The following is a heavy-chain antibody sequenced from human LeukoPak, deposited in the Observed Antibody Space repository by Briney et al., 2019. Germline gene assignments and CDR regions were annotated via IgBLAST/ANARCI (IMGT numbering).Heavy chain of an antibody. CDR1: GFTFSNAW. D-gene: IGHD6-19*01. Sequence: GGSLRLSCAASGFTFSNAWMSWVRQAPGKGLEWVGRIKSKTDGGTTDYAAPVKGRFTISRDDSKNTLYLQMNSLRAEDTAVYYCAKDFHGSGWYFDYWGQGTLVTVSS. CDR2: IKSKTDGGTT. V-gene: IGHV3-15*01. CDR3: AKDFHGSGWYFDY. J-gene: IGHJ4*02.